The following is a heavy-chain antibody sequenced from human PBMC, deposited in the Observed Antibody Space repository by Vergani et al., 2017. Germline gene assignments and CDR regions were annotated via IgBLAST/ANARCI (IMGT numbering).Heavy chain of an antibody. D-gene: IGHD2-21*02. CDR1: GYTFTSYS. CDR3: ARGVVTATYDAFDI. V-gene: IGHV1-46*01. J-gene: IGHJ3*02. Sequence: QVQLVQSGAEVRKPGASVKVSCKASGYTFTSYSLHWVRQDPGQGLEWMGIINPSGVSTSYAQKFQGRVTMTRDTSTSTVYMELSSLRSEDTAVYYCARGVVTATYDAFDIWGQGTVVTVSS. CDR2: INPSGVST.